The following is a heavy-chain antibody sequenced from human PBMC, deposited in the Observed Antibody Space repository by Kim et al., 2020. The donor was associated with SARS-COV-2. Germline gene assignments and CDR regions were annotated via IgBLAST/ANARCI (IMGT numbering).Heavy chain of an antibody. Sequence: RYSPSFQGQVTISADKPISTAYLQWSSLKASDTAMYYCARRGDGYIYFDYWGQGTLVTVSS. V-gene: IGHV5-51*04. CDR3: ARRGDGYIYFDY. D-gene: IGHD5-12*01. J-gene: IGHJ4*02.